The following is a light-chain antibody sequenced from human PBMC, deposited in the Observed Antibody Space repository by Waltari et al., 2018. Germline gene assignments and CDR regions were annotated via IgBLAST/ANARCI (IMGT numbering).Light chain of an antibody. J-gene: IGLJ2*01. CDR1: NIGHKS. CDR2: YDR. CDR3: QVWDAISDHVV. Sequence: SYVLTQPPSVSGAPGQTATLTCGGDNIGHKSVNWYQQKPGQAPVLVIYYDRDRPSGIPERFSGSNSGNMATLTISGVEAGDEADYYCQVWDAISDHVVFGGGTKLTVL. V-gene: IGLV3-21*04.